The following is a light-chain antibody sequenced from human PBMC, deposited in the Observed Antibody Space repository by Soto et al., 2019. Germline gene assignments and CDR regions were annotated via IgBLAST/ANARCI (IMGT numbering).Light chain of an antibody. CDR2: CAS. J-gene: IGKJ4*01. CDR1: QNIVSTY. CDR3: QKYSSAXLLT. Sequence: EIVLTQSPGTLSLSPGERATLSCRASQNIVSTYLAWYQQKLGQAPRLLIYCASSSAPGIPDRFSGSGSGTDFTLRISRMEPEDFAVYYCQKYSSAXLLTFGGGTKV. V-gene: IGKV3-20*01.